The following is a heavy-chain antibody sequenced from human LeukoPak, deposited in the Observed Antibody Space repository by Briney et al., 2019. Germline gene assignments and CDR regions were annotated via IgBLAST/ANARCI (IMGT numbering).Heavy chain of an antibody. V-gene: IGHV3-66*01. CDR2: IYSGGST. Sequence: GGSLRLSCAASEFSVGSNYMTWVRQAPGKGLEWVSLIYSGGSTYYADSVKGRFTISRDNSKNTLYLQMNSLRAEDTATYYCATYDILNARRVSDYWGQGTLVAVSS. CDR3: ATYDILNARRVSDY. J-gene: IGHJ4*02. CDR1: EFSVGSNY. D-gene: IGHD3-9*01.